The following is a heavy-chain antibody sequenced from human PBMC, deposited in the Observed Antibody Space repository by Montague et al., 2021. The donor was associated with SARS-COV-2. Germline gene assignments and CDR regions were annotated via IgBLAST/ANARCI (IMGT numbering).Heavy chain of an antibody. Sequence: SETLSLTCTVPGGFISSSYWSWIRQPPGKGLEWIGYIYHSGNTNYNPSLKSRVTIPIDTSMNQFSLSLSFMTAADTAVYFCARDLLPPRTAIKTNFFGLDVWGQGTTVIVSS. CDR3: ARDLLPPRTAIKTNFFGLDV. D-gene: IGHD2-21*02. V-gene: IGHV4-59*01. CDR1: GGFISSSY. CDR2: IYHSGNT. J-gene: IGHJ6*02.